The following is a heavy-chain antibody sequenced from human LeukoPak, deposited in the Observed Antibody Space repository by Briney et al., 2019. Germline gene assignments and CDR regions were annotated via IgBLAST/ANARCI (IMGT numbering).Heavy chain of an antibody. CDR2: ISSSSSYI. V-gene: IGHV3-21*01. D-gene: IGHD6-13*01. CDR3: ARVNDGIAAADDGMDV. CDR1: GFTFSSHS. Sequence: GGSLRLSCAASGFTFSSHSMNWVRQAPGKGLEWVSSISSSSSYIYYADSVKGRFTISRDNAKNSLYLQMNSLRVEDTAVYYCARVNDGIAAADDGMDVWGQGTTVTVSS. J-gene: IGHJ6*02.